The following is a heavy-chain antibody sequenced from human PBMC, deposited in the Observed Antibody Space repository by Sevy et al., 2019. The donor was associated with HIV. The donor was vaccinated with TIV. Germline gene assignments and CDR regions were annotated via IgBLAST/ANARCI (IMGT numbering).Heavy chain of an antibody. CDR2: IYPDDSNT. CDR1: GYSFTTYW. D-gene: IGHD6-19*01. Sequence: GESLKISCKASGYSFTTYWIGWVRQMPGKGLEWMGFIYPDDSNTRDSPSFQGQVTISSAKSISTAYLQWSSLKASDTAMYYCARLSNSGWYIDYWGQGTLVTVSS. J-gene: IGHJ4*02. V-gene: IGHV5-51*01. CDR3: ARLSNSGWYIDY.